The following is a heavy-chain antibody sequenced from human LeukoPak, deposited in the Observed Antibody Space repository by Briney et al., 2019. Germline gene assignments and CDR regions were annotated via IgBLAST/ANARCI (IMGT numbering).Heavy chain of an antibody. D-gene: IGHD2-15*01. J-gene: IGHJ1*01. V-gene: IGHV4-31*03. CDR1: GGSISSGGYY. CDR3: ASYCSGGSCYSYRQYFQH. CDR2: IYYSGST. Sequence: SETLSLTCTVSGGSISSGGYYWSWLRQHPGKGLEWIGYIYYSGSTYYNPSLKSRVTISVDTSKNQFSLKLSSVTAADTAVYYCASYCSGGSCYSYRQYFQHWGQGTLVTVSS.